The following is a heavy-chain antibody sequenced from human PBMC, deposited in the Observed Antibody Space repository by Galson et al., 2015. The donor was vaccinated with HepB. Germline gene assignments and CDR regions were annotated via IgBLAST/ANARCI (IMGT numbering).Heavy chain of an antibody. CDR2: INPSGGST. CDR3: ARDDYGDYSFDY. Sequence: SVEVSCKASGYTFTSYYMHWVRQAPGQGLEWMGIINPSGGSTSYAQKFQGRVTMTRDTSTSTVYMELSSLRSEDTAVYYCARDDYGDYSFDYWGQGTLVTVSS. D-gene: IGHD4-17*01. V-gene: IGHV1-46*01. J-gene: IGHJ4*02. CDR1: GYTFTSYY.